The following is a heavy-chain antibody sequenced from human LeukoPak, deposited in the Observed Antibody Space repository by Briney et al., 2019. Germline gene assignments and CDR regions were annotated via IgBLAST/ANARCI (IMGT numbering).Heavy chain of an antibody. CDR3: AKIGGVYYYGMDV. V-gene: IGHV3-21*01. CDR1: GFPFSSYS. CDR2: ISSSSSYI. Sequence: GGSLRLSCAASGFPFSSYSMNWVRQAPGKGLEWVSSISSSSSYIYYADSVKGRFTISRDNAKNSLYLQMNSLRAEDTAVYYCAKIGGVYYYGMDVWGQGTTVTVSS. J-gene: IGHJ6*02.